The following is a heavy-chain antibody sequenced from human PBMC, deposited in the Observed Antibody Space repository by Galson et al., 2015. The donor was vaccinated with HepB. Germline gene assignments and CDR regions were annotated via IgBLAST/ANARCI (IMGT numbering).Heavy chain of an antibody. CDR3: ARETIAVY. V-gene: IGHV1-18*01. CDR1: GHTFTSYG. D-gene: IGHD6-19*01. Sequence: SVKVSCKASGHTFTSYGITWVRQAPGQGLEWMGWITAYNGNTNYAQKFQGRVTMTTDTSTSTAYMELRSLRSDDTAVYYCARETIAVYWGQGTLVTVSS. CDR2: ITAYNGNT. J-gene: IGHJ4*02.